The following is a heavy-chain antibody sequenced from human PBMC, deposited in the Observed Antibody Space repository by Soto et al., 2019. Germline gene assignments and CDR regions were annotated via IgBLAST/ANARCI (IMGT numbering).Heavy chain of an antibody. D-gene: IGHD3-3*01. CDR3: ARDPGYDFWSGPDAFDI. CDR1: GFTFSSYS. V-gene: IGHV3-48*01. CDR2: ISSSSSTI. J-gene: IGHJ3*02. Sequence: GESLKISCAASGFTFSSYSMNWVRQAPGKGLEWVSYISSSSSTIYYADSVKGRFTISRDNAKNSLYLQMNSLRAEDTAVYYCARDPGYDFWSGPDAFDIWGQGTMVTVSS.